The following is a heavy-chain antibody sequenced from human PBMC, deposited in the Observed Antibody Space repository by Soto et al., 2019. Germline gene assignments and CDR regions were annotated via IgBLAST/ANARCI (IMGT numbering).Heavy chain of an antibody. D-gene: IGHD5-18*01. CDR1: GGSVSSGSYY. V-gene: IGHV4-61*01. CDR2: IYYSGST. Sequence: SETLSLTCTVSGGSVSSGSYYWSWIRQPPGKGLEWIGYIYYSGSTNYNPSLKGRVTISVDTSKNQFSLKLSPVTAADTAVYYCARVGTAMAGINYWGQGTLVTVSS. J-gene: IGHJ4*02. CDR3: ARVGTAMAGINY.